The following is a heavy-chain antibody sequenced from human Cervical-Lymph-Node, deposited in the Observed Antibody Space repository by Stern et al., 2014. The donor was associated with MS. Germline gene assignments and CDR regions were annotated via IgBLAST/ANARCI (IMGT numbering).Heavy chain of an antibody. CDR2: ISAYNGNT. CDR1: GYTFSDYG. CDR3: ARAQRFYYDISPYYSGMDV. Sequence: VQLVESGLEVKQPGASVNVSCKASGYTFSDYGVTWGRQAPGQGLEWMGWISAYNGNTNYTPRLQGRITMTADTSTNTAYLELKSLISDDTAVYFCARAQRFYYDISPYYSGMDVWGQGTTVTVSS. J-gene: IGHJ6*02. D-gene: IGHD3-22*01. V-gene: IGHV1-18*01.